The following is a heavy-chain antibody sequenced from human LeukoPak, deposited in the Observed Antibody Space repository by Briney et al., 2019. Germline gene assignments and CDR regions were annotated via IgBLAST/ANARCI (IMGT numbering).Heavy chain of an antibody. CDR2: INSDGSTT. D-gene: IGHD3-16*01. J-gene: IGHJ4*02. CDR3: ARDNSLPDY. CDR1: GFTFSDYW. V-gene: IGHV3-74*01. Sequence: GGSLRLSCAASGFTFSDYWMHWVRQVPGKGLVWVSRINSDGSTTDYADSVKGRFTISRDNAKNTPFLQMNSLRAEDTAVYYCARDNSLPDYWGLGTLVTVSS.